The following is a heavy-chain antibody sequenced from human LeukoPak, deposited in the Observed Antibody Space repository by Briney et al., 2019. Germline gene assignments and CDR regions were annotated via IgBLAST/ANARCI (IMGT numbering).Heavy chain of an antibody. D-gene: IGHD4-23*01. V-gene: IGHV1-69*04. CDR2: IIPILGIA. CDR1: GGTFISYT. Sequence: GASVKVSCKASGGTFISYTISWVRQAPGQGLEWMGRIIPILGIANYAQKFQGRVTITADKSTSTAYMELSSLRSEDTAVYYCARERKCCGNDYWGQGTLVTVSS. CDR3: ARERKCCGNDY. J-gene: IGHJ4*02.